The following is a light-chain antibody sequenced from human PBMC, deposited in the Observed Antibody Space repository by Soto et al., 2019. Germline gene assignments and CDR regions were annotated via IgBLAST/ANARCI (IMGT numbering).Light chain of an antibody. CDR3: CSYTTRTTYV. CDR1: SGHVGAYNH. CDR2: DVS. J-gene: IGLJ1*01. V-gene: IGLV2-14*01. Sequence: SALTQPAYVCGSPGQSLTISCTGTSGHVGAYNHVSWYQHPPGNAPTLIIYDVSSRPSGVSNRFPGSNSGHTASLTISRLQAEDETDYSCCSYTTRTTYVFGTGTKVTVL.